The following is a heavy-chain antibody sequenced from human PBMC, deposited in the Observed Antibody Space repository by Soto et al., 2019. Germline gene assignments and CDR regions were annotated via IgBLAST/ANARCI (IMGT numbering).Heavy chain of an antibody. Sequence: GASVKVSCKASGGTFSSYAISWVRQAPGQGLEWMGGIIPIFGTANYAQKFQGRVTITADKSTSTAYMELSSLRSEDTAVYYCARAMTYYDILTGYRTHPGYYYYGMDVWGQGTTVTVSS. D-gene: IGHD3-9*01. J-gene: IGHJ6*02. CDR1: GGTFSSYA. CDR2: IIPIFGTA. V-gene: IGHV1-69*06. CDR3: ARAMTYYDILTGYRTHPGYYYYGMDV.